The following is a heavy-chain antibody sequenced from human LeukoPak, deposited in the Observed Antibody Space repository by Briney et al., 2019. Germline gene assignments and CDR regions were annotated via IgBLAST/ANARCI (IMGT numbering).Heavy chain of an antibody. V-gene: IGHV3-30*18. CDR1: GFSFSSYG. Sequence: PGRSLRLSCAASGFSFSSYGMHWVRQAPGKGLEWVALTSYDGGNKYYGDSVKGRFTISRDNSKNTLYLQMNSLRAQDTAVYYCAKMPGDFWSAFYHYFDFWGQGTLVTVSS. CDR3: AKMPGDFWSAFYHYFDF. D-gene: IGHD3-3*01. CDR2: TSYDGGNK. J-gene: IGHJ4*02.